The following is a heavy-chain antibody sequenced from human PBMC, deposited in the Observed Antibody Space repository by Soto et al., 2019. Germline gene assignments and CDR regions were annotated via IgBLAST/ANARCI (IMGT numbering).Heavy chain of an antibody. V-gene: IGHV3-7*03. J-gene: IGHJ4*02. D-gene: IGHD1-1*01. CDR3: ARVRTGTTVPGYFDY. CDR1: GFTFSSYW. Sequence: LRLSCAASGFTFSSYWMSWVRQAPGKGLEWVANIKQDGSEKYYVDSVKGRFTISRDNAKNSLYLQMNSLRAEDTAVYYCARVRTGTTVPGYFDYWGQGTLVTVSS. CDR2: IKQDGSEK.